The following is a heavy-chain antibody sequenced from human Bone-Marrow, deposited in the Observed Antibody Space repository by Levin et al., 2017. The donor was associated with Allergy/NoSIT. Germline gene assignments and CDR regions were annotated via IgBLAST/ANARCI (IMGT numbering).Heavy chain of an antibody. Sequence: ASVKVSCKVSGYTLTELSMHWVRQAPGKGLEWMGGFDPEDGETIYAQKFQGRVTMTEDTSTDTAYMELSSLRSEDTAVYYCATGRGFGVRGAVVVITTWLDYWGQGTLVTVSS. J-gene: IGHJ4*02. CDR3: ATGRGFGVRGAVVVITTWLDY. V-gene: IGHV1-24*01. CDR1: GYTLTELS. D-gene: IGHD3-22*01. CDR2: FDPEDGET.